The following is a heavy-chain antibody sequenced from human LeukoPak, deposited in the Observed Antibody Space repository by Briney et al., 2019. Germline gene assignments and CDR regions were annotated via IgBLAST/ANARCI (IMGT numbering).Heavy chain of an antibody. CDR1: GGSISRYY. D-gene: IGHD2-15*01. J-gene: IGHJ4*02. CDR2: IYYSGST. Sequence: SETLTLTCTLSGGSISRYYWSWLRQPTGEGREWLGYIYYSGSTNYSPSLKSRVTISVDTSKNQFSLKLSSVTAADTAVYYCARVGCSGGSCYGSFDYWGQGTLVTVSS. CDR3: ARVGCSGGSCYGSFDY. V-gene: IGHV4-59*01.